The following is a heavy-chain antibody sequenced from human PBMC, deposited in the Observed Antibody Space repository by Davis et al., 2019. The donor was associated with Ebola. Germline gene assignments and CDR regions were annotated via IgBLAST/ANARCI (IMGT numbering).Heavy chain of an antibody. CDR2: IYYSGST. D-gene: IGHD3-22*01. V-gene: IGHV4-39*01. CDR1: GGSISSSSYY. CDR3: ARREGYYYDSSGYYDY. J-gene: IGHJ4*02. Sequence: PSETLSLTCTVSGGSISSSSYYWGWIRQPPGKGLEWIGSIYYSGSTYYNPSLKSRVTISVDTSKNQFSLKLSSVTAADTAVYYCARREGYYYDSSGYYDYWGQGTLVTVSS.